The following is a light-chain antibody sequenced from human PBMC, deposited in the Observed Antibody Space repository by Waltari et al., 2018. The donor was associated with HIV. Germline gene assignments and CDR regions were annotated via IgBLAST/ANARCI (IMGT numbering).Light chain of an antibody. J-gene: IGLJ3*02. Sequence: QSVLTQPPSASGTPGQTVTISCSGSSSNIGGNYVYWYQRLPGTAPKLLIYRNNRRPSGFPDRFAGSKSGTSAALAISGLRSEDEADYYGASWDDSLSGWLFGGGTKVSVL. V-gene: IGLV1-47*01. CDR3: ASWDDSLSGWL. CDR2: RNN. CDR1: SSNIGGNY.